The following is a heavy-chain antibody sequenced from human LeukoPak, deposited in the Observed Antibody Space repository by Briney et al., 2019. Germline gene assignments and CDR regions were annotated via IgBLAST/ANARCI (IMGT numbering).Heavy chain of an antibody. D-gene: IGHD3-10*01. V-gene: IGHV3-23*01. CDR2: ISGSGGST. CDR3: AKDANYGSGRLDVDY. Sequence: GGSLRLSCAASGFTFSSYAMSWVRQAPGKGPEWVSAISGSGGSTYYADSVKGRFTISRDNSKNTLYLQMNSLRAEDTAVYYCAKDANYGSGRLDVDYWGQGTLVTVSS. J-gene: IGHJ4*02. CDR1: GFTFSSYA.